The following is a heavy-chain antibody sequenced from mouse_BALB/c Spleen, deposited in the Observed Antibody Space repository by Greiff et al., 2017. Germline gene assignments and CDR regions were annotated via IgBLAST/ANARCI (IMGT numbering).Heavy chain of an antibody. CDR2: ILPGSGST. Sequence: QVQLQQSGAELMKPGASVKISCKATGYTFSSYWIEWVKQRPGHGLEWIGEILPGSGSTNYNEKFKGKATFTADTSSNTAYMQLSSLTSEDSAVYYCARRGYRYAMDDWGQGTSVTVSS. J-gene: IGHJ4*01. D-gene: IGHD2-14*01. CDR1: GYTFSSYW. V-gene: IGHV1-9*01. CDR3: ARRGYRYAMDD.